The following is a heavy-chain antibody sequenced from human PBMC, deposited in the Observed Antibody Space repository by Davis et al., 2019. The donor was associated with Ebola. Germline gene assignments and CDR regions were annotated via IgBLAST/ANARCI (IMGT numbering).Heavy chain of an antibody. J-gene: IGHJ4*02. Sequence: GESLKISCAASGFTFSTYRMNWVRQAPGKGLEWVSYISSGSTTIYYADSVKGRFTISRDNTKNSLYLQMNSLRAEDTAVYYCARDWGISSDSGWYGGWGQGTLVTVSS. V-gene: IGHV3-48*04. D-gene: IGHD6-19*01. CDR3: ARDWGISSDSGWYGG. CDR1: GFTFSTYR. CDR2: ISSGSTTI.